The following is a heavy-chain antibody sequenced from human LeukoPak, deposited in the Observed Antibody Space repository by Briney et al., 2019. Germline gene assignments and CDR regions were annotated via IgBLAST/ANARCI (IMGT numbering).Heavy chain of an antibody. D-gene: IGHD1-1*01. V-gene: IGHV1-69*01. CDR2: IIPIFGTA. J-gene: IGHJ5*02. Sequence: SVKVSCKASGSTFSSYAISWVRQAPGQGLEWMGGIIPIFGTANYAQKFQGRVTITADESTSTAYMELSSLRSEDTAVYYCARDETGTYNWFDPWGQGTLVTVSS. CDR3: ARDETGTYNWFDP. CDR1: GSTFSSYA.